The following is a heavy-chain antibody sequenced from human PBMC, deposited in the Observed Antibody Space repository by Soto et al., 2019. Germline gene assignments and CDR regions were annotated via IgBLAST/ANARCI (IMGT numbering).Heavy chain of an antibody. Sequence: QVQLVQSGAEVRKPGASVTVSCRSSGDSFNDYYIHWVRQAPGQGLEWMGWINPNSGVTKYAQKFQGWVSMTRDTSIRTVYMQLSRLRSDDTAVYYWARERGGATATLDYYYCYMDVWCTGTTVTVSS. CDR3: ARERGGATATLDYYYCYMDV. D-gene: IGHD5-12*01. V-gene: IGHV1-2*04. CDR1: GDSFNDYY. J-gene: IGHJ6*03. CDR2: INPNSGVT.